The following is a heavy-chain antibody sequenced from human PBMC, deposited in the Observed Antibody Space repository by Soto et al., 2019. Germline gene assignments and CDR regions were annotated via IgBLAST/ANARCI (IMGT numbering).Heavy chain of an antibody. J-gene: IGHJ1*01. CDR2: IHSSGSI. Sequence: TLSLTCTVSGGSISSDDYYWSWIRQAPGRGLEWIGYIHSSGSIYYNPSLKSRATMSIDTAGNQFSLEVSSVTVADTAVYYCARDLDGLHDDTSGPFPRPGWGQGTLVTVSS. V-gene: IGHV4-30-4*01. CDR3: ARDLDGLHDDTSGPFPRPG. CDR1: GGSISSDDYY. D-gene: IGHD3-22*01.